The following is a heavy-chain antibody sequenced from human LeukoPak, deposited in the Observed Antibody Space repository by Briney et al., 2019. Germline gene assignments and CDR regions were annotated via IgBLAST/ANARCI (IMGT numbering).Heavy chain of an antibody. CDR1: GRSFSGYY. CDR2: INHSGIT. J-gene: IGHJ5*02. D-gene: IGHD2-15*01. CDR3: ARAVIVVAAATQRNWFDP. Sequence: SETLSLTCAVYGRSFSGYYWTWIRQTPGKGLEWIGEINHSGITDYNPSLRSRVTISVDTSKNQFSLKLSSVTASDTAIYYCARAVIVVAAATQRNWFDPWGQGTLVTVAS. V-gene: IGHV4-34*01.